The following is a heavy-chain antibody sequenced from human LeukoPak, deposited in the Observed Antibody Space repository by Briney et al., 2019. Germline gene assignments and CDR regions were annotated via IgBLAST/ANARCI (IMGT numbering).Heavy chain of an antibody. CDR2: ISYSGST. V-gene: IGHV4-59*08. CDR1: GGSISSDY. Sequence: SETLSLTCTVSGGSISSDYWTWIRQPPGKRLEWIGYISYSGSTNYNPSLKSRVTISADTSKNQFSLKLRSVTAAETVQYYCARHGQEVDPFGSGSYNAYDIWGQGTLVTVSS. CDR3: ARHGQEVDPFGSGSYNAYDI. D-gene: IGHD3-10*01. J-gene: IGHJ3*02.